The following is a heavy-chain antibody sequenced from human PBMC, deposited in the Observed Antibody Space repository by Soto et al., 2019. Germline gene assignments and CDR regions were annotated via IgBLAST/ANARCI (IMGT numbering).Heavy chain of an antibody. CDR3: ARDCSGGSCYPGMDV. V-gene: IGHV3-21*01. J-gene: IGHJ6*02. D-gene: IGHD2-15*01. CDR1: GFNFNSYT. Sequence: ESGGGLVKPGGSLRLSCAASGFNFNSYTINWVRQAPGKRLEWLSSISSSGYIFSTDSVRGRFTISRDNAKNSVYLQINSLRAEDTAAYFCARDCSGGSCYPGMDVWGQGTTVTVSS. CDR2: ISSSGYI.